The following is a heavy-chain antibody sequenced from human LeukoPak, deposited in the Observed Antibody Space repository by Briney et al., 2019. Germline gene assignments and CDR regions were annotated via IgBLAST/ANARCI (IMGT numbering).Heavy chain of an antibody. Sequence: ARSLRLSCAASGFTFSSYAMHWVRQAPGKGLEWVAVISYDGSNKYYADSVKGRFTISRDNSKNTLYLQMNSLRAEDTAVYYCARGYYDFWSGYRYYFDYWGQGTLVTVSS. V-gene: IGHV3-30-3*01. CDR1: GFTFSSYA. CDR3: ARGYYDFWSGYRYYFDY. CDR2: ISYDGSNK. D-gene: IGHD3-3*01. J-gene: IGHJ4*02.